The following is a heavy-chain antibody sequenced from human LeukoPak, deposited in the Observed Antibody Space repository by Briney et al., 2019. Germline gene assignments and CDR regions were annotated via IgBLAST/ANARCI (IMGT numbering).Heavy chain of an antibody. J-gene: IGHJ6*03. CDR2: ISGSGGST. Sequence: GGSLRLSCAASGFTFSSYAVSWVRQAPGKGLEWGSAISGSGGSTYYADSVKGRFTTSRDNSKNTLYLQMNSLRAEDTAVYYCAKDLEYYYYMDVWGNGTTVTVSS. CDR3: AKDLEYYYYMDV. CDR1: GFTFSSYA. V-gene: IGHV3-23*01.